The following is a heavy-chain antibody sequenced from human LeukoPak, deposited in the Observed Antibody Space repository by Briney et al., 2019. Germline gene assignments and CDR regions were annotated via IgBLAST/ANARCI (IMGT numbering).Heavy chain of an antibody. V-gene: IGHV3-49*04. Sequence: GGSLRLSCRASGFILGGYAVSWVRQAPGKGLEWVGFIRSKAYGGTTDYAASVKGRFTLSRDDSKSIAYLQMNSLKIEDTAVYHCTRGRTYSSAWGPGTLVTVSS. CDR2: IRSKAYGGTT. CDR1: GFILGGYA. CDR3: TRGRTYSSA. J-gene: IGHJ5*02. D-gene: IGHD6-19*01.